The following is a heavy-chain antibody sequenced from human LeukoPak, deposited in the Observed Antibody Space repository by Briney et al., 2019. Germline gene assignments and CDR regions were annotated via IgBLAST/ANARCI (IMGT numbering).Heavy chain of an antibody. D-gene: IGHD3-22*01. V-gene: IGHV3-23*01. CDR1: GYSFTSYW. Sequence: GESLKISCKGSGYSFTSYWIGWVRQAPGKGLEWVSTISASGDSTNYADSVKGRFTISRDKSKNTLHLQMNSLRAEDTAVYYCAKDVGSSGYYLWGQGTLVTVSS. CDR2: ISASGDST. J-gene: IGHJ5*02. CDR3: AKDVGSSGYYL.